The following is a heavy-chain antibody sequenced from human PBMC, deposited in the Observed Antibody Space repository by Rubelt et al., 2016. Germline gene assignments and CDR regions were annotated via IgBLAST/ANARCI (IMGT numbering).Heavy chain of an antibody. V-gene: IGHV1-3*01. D-gene: IGHD3-9*01. CDR3: ARDQEYYDILTGYLSGMDV. CDR1: GYTFTSYA. CDR2: INAGNGNT. J-gene: IGHJ6*02. Sequence: QVQLVQSGAEVKKPGASVKVSCKASGYTFTSYAMHWVRQAPGQRLEWMGWINAGNGNTKYSQNVQGRVTISMGTVARKADMELSSLRSEDTALYYCARDQEYYDILTGYLSGMDVWGQGTTVTVSS.